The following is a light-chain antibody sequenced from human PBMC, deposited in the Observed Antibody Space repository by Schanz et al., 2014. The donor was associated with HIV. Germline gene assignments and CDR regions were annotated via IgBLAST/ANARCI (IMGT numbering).Light chain of an antibody. J-gene: IGLJ1*01. V-gene: IGLV2-8*01. CDR1: SSDVGSYNL. CDR3: SSFAGSNNYV. CDR2: EVS. Sequence: QSALTQPASVSGSPGQSITISCTGTSSDVGSYNLVSWYQQHPGKAPKLMIYEVSERPSAVPDRFSGSKSGNTASLTVSGLQADDEADYYCSSFAGSNNYVFGTGTKLTVL.